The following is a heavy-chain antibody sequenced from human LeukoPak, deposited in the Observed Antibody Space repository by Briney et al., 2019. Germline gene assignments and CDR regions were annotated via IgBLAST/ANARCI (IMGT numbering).Heavy chain of an antibody. V-gene: IGHV4-34*01. D-gene: IGHD3-22*01. CDR2: INHSGST. Sequence: SETLSLTCAVHGGSFSGYYWSWIRQPPGKGLEWIGEINHSGSTNYNPSLKSRVTISVDTSKNQFALKLSSVTAADTAVYYCARGPRYYYDSRGDYWGQGTLVTVSS. J-gene: IGHJ4*02. CDR1: GGSFSGYY. CDR3: ARGPRYYYDSRGDY.